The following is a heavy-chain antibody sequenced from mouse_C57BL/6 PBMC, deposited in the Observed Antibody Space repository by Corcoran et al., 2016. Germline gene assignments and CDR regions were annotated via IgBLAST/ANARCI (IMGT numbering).Heavy chain of an antibody. CDR3: ARHEGGLRAVDY. CDR2: FYPGSGSI. CDR1: GYTFTEYT. D-gene: IGHD3-3*01. J-gene: IGHJ2*01. V-gene: IGHV1-62-2*01. Sequence: QVQLQQSGAELVKPGASVKLSCKASGYTFTEYTIHWVKQTSGQGLEWMGWFYPGSGSIKYNEKFKDKATLTADKSSSTVYMELSRMTSEDSAVYFCARHEGGLRAVDYWGQGTTLTVSS.